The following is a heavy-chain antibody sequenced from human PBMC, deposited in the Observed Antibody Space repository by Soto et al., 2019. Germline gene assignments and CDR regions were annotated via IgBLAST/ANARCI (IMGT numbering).Heavy chain of an antibody. CDR1: GDSIISSSYY. V-gene: IGHV4-39*01. J-gene: IGHJ6*02. D-gene: IGHD2-2*01. CDR2: MYYSGST. Sequence: PSETLSLTCTVSGDSIISSSYYWAWIRHSPGKGLEWIGNMYYSGSTYYNLSLKSRVTMSVDTSKNQFSLKISSVTAADTSVYYCARIVVIPAAPNYYNYYGVDVWGQGTTVTVSS. CDR3: ARIVVIPAAPNYYNYYGVDV.